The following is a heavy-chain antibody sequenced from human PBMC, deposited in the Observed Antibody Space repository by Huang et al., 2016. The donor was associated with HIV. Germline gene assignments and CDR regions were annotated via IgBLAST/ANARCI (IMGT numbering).Heavy chain of an antibody. CDR1: GDSVDSSYSY. Sequence: QVQLQESGQGLVKPSDTLSLTCIVSGDSVDSSYSYWGWVRQPPGKGLEGMGGIYPNGNTYSNKYLTSRITRSVDTSKNHFSLNLKTVTAADTAVYYCSRGPSTPATELWGQGTMVTVSS. CDR3: SRGPSTPATEL. J-gene: IGHJ3*01. D-gene: IGHD1-1*01. V-gene: IGHV4-39*02. CDR2: IYPNGNT.